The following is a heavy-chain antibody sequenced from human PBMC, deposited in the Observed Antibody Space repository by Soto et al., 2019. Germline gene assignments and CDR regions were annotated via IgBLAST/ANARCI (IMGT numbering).Heavy chain of an antibody. D-gene: IGHD3-3*01. Sequence: GSLRLSCAGSGFTSGTYSMNWVRQAAGKGLEWIAYISYDSDTIQYADSVKGRFTISRDNAKNSLYLQMNSLRDEDTAVYYCARLYYDYVWGQGTTVTVSS. CDR2: ISYDSDTI. CDR1: GFTSGTYS. J-gene: IGHJ6*02. CDR3: ARLYYDYV. V-gene: IGHV3-48*02.